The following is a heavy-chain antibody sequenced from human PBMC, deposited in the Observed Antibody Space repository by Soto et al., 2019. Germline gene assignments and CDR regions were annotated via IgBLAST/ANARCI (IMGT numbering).Heavy chain of an antibody. Sequence: PSETLSLTCTVSGGSISSCCYYWGWIRQHPGKGLEWIGYIYYSGSTYYNPSLKSRVTISVDTSKNQFSLKLSSVTAAETAVYYCARDKLFGTFSGMDAWGQGTPVTVSS. CDR3: ARDKLFGTFSGMDA. V-gene: IGHV4-31*03. J-gene: IGHJ6*02. D-gene: IGHD3-3*01. CDR1: GGSISSCCYY. CDR2: IYYSGST.